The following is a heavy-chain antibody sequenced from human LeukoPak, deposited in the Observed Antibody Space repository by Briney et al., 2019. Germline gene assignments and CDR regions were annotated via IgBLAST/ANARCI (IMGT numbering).Heavy chain of an antibody. CDR1: GGTFSSYA. V-gene: IGHV1-69*05. CDR2: IIPIFGTA. J-gene: IGHJ4*02. Sequence: SVKVSCKASGGTFSSYAISWVRQAPGQGLEWMGRIIPIFGTANYAQKFQGRVTITTDESTSTAYMELSSLRSEDTAVYYCARRGDRDGYKLDYWGQGTLVTVSS. CDR3: ARRGDRDGYKLDY. D-gene: IGHD5-24*01.